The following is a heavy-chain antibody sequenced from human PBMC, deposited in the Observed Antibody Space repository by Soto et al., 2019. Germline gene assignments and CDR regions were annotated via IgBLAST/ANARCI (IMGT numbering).Heavy chain of an antibody. J-gene: IGHJ5*02. Sequence: GGSLRLSCAASGFTFSAYAMSWVRQAPGKGLEWVSGISGSGESTHYTDSVKGRFTISRDKSKNTLYLQMNSLRAEDTAVYYCVKQRDVVVVTATRRPPNWFDPWGRGTLVTVSS. CDR3: VKQRDVVVVTATRRPPNWFDP. CDR2: ISGSGEST. V-gene: IGHV3-23*01. CDR1: GFTFSAYA. D-gene: IGHD2-21*02.